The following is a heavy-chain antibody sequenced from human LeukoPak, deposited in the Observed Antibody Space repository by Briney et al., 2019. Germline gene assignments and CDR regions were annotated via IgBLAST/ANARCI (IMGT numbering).Heavy chain of an antibody. Sequence: GGSLRLSCAASGFTFSSYSMNWVCQAPGKGLEWVSSISSSSSYIYYADSVKGRFTISRDSAKNSLYLQMNSLRAEDTAVYYCARARSDDYGDYYDAFDIWGQGTMVTVSS. J-gene: IGHJ3*02. V-gene: IGHV3-21*01. CDR2: ISSSSSYI. D-gene: IGHD4-17*01. CDR1: GFTFSSYS. CDR3: ARARSDDYGDYYDAFDI.